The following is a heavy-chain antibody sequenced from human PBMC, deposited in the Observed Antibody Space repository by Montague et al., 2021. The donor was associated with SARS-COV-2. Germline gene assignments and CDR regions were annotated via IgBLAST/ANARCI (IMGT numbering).Heavy chain of an antibody. CDR2: IIREGTET. V-gene: IGHV3-7*03. Sequence: SLRLSCAASGFSYTIHYMSWVRQAPGKGLQWIAKIIREGTETYYADSVRGRFIVSRDNAKKSMTLEMHSLTVDDTAVYHCVREVWWSFDLWGQGAPVTVSS. CDR1: GFSYTIHY. J-gene: IGHJ4*02. CDR3: VREVWWSFDL. D-gene: IGHD2-8*02.